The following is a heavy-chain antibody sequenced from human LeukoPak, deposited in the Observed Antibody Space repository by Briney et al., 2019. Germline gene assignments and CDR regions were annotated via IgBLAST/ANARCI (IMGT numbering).Heavy chain of an antibody. J-gene: IGHJ5*02. CDR1: GYTFTSYG. D-gene: IGHD6-13*01. CDR3: ARRAAGDWFDP. CDR2: MNPNSGNT. V-gene: IGHV1-8*02. Sequence: GASVTVSCKASGYTFTSYGISWVRQAPGQGLEWMGWMNPNSGNTGYAQKFQGRVTMTRNTSISTAYMELSSLRSEDTAVYYCARRAAGDWFDPWGQGTLVTVSS.